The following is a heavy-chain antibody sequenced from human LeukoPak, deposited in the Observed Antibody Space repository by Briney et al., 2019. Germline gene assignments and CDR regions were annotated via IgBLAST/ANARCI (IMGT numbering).Heavy chain of an antibody. CDR3: AKGFMWRAAGIYYYYGMDV. J-gene: IGHJ6*02. D-gene: IGHD6-19*01. Sequence: PGGSLRLSCAASGFTFSSYAMSWVRQAPGKGLEWVPAISGSGGSTYYADSVKGRFTISRDNSKNTLYLQMNSLRAEDTAVYYCAKGFMWRAAGIYYYYGMDVWGQGTTVTVSS. CDR1: GFTFSSYA. CDR2: ISGSGGST. V-gene: IGHV3-23*01.